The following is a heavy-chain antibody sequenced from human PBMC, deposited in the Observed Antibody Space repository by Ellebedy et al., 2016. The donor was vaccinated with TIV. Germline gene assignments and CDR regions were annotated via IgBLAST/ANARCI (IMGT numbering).Heavy chain of an antibody. CDR1: GGSISSYY. Sequence: MPSETLSLTCTVSGGSISSYYWSWIRQPAGKGLEWIGRIYTSGSTNYNPSLKSRVTMSVDTSKNQFSLKLSSVTAADTAVYYCARGDRYSSSWSNYAFDIWGQGTMVTVSS. D-gene: IGHD6-13*01. CDR3: ARGDRYSSSWSNYAFDI. V-gene: IGHV4-4*07. CDR2: IYTSGST. J-gene: IGHJ3*02.